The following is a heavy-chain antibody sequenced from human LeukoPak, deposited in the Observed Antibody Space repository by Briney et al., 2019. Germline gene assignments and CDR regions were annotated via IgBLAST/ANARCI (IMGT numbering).Heavy chain of an antibody. Sequence: PGGSLRLSCTASGFTFSSYWMHWVRQAPGKGLVWVSGINSDGSDTYYADSVKGRFTISRDNAKNALYLQMNSLRAEDTAVYYCAKEFCSGGSCNLDYWGQGTLVTVSS. CDR2: INSDGSDT. D-gene: IGHD2-15*01. J-gene: IGHJ4*02. V-gene: IGHV3-74*01. CDR3: AKEFCSGGSCNLDY. CDR1: GFTFSSYW.